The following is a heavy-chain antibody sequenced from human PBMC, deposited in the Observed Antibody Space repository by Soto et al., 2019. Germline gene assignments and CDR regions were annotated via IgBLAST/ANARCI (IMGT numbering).Heavy chain of an antibody. V-gene: IGHV3-23*01. J-gene: IGHJ6*02. D-gene: IGHD2-2*01. CDR1: GFNCGGYA. Sequence: PGGSLRLSCRASGFNCGGYARKWVRQAPGKGLEWVSLIGESGTPTYYADSVKGRFTISRDNSGNTLFLEMYSLRAEDTAVYYCARYIPGVRYYGMDVWGQGTTVTVSS. CDR3: ARYIPGVRYYGMDV. CDR2: IGESGTPT.